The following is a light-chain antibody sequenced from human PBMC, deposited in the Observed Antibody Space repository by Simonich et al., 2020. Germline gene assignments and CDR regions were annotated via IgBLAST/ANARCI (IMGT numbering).Light chain of an antibody. CDR2: DVS. CDR1: SSDVGGYNY. J-gene: IGLJ3*02. Sequence: QSALTQPASVSGSPGQSITISCTGTSSDVGGYNYVAWYQQHPGKAPKLMIYDVSQRPSGVPVRFSGSKSGNTASLTISGLQAEEEADYYCCSYAGSYTWVFGGGTKLTVL. CDR3: CSYAGSYTWV. V-gene: IGLV2-11*01.